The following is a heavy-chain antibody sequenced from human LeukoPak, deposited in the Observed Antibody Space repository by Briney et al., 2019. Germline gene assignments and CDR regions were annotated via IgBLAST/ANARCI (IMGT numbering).Heavy chain of an antibody. V-gene: IGHV4-4*07. CDR2: IHTSGST. D-gene: IGHD6-13*01. J-gene: IGHJ5*02. CDR3: ARSGYSSSWAHLYLYNWFDP. Sequence: SETLSLTCTVSGGSISSYYWSWIRQPAGKGLEWIGRIHTSGSTNYNPSLKSRVTMSVDTSKNQFSLKLSSVTAADTAVYYCARSGYSSSWAHLYLYNWFDPWGQGTLVTVSS. CDR1: GGSISSYY.